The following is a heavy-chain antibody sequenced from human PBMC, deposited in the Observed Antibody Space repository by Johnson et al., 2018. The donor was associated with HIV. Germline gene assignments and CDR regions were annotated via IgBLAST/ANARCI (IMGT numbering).Heavy chain of an antibody. CDR3: ASSQGSGEGAFDI. J-gene: IGHJ3*02. CDR1: GFTFSIYW. D-gene: IGHD2-21*01. Sequence: VQLVESGGGVVRPGGSLRVSCAASGFTFSIYWMTWVRQAPGKGLEWVASIRQDGSEKYFVDSVKGRFTISRDNAKNSLYLQMNSLRVEDTAVYYCASSQGSGEGAFDIWGQGTMVTVSS. CDR2: IRQDGSEK. V-gene: IGHV3-7*05.